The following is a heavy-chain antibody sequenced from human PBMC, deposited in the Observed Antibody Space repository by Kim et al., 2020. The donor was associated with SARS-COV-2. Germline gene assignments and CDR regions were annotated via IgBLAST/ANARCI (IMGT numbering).Heavy chain of an antibody. Sequence: SVKVSCKASGGTFSSYAISWVRQAPGQGLEWMGGIIPIFGTANYAQKFQGRVTITADESTSTAYMELSSLRSEDTAVYYCARDAQDYYGSGSYPPYYYYGMDVWGQGTTVTVSS. V-gene: IGHV1-69*13. CDR3: ARDAQDYYGSGSYPPYYYYGMDV. D-gene: IGHD3-10*01. J-gene: IGHJ6*02. CDR2: IIPIFGTA. CDR1: GGTFSSYA.